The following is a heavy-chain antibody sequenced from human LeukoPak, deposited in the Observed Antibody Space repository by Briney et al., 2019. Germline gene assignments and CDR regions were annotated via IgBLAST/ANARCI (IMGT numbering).Heavy chain of an antibody. CDR2: IRYDGSNK. CDR3: AKDGRITMVRGHNWDYYYYMDV. V-gene: IGHV3-30*02. J-gene: IGHJ6*03. Sequence: PGGSLRLSCAASGFTFSSYGMHWVRQAPGKGLEWVAFIRYDGSNKYYADSVKGRFTISRDNSKNTLYLQMNSLRAEDTAVYYCAKDGRITMVRGHNWDYYYYMDVWGKGTTVTISS. CDR1: GFTFSSYG. D-gene: IGHD3-10*01.